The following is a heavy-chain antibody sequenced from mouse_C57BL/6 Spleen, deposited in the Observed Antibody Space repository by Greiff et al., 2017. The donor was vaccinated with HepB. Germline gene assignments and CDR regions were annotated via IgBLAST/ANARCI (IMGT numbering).Heavy chain of an antibody. D-gene: IGHD3-2*02. V-gene: IGHV2-2*01. J-gene: IGHJ4*01. CDR1: GFSLTSYG. Sequence: QVQLQQSGPGLVQPSQSLSITCTVSGFSLTSYGVHWVRQSPGKGLEWLGVIWSGGSTDYNAAFISRLSISKDNSKSQVFFKMNSLQADDTAIYYCARPDSSGYVAMDYWGQGTSVTVSS. CDR3: ARPDSSGYVAMDY. CDR2: IWSGGST.